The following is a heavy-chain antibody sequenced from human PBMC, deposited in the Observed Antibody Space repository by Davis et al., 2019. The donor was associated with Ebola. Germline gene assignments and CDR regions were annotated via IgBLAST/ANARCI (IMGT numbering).Heavy chain of an antibody. V-gene: IGHV3-48*03. CDR3: ARPGGMDV. D-gene: IGHD3-10*01. Sequence: GESLKIPCAASGFTFSSYEMNWVRQAPGKGLEWVSYISSSGSTIYYADPVKGRFTISRDNAKNSLYLQMNCLGAEDTAVYYCARPGGMDVWGQGTTVTVSS. J-gene: IGHJ6*02. CDR2: ISSSGSTI. CDR1: GFTFSSYE.